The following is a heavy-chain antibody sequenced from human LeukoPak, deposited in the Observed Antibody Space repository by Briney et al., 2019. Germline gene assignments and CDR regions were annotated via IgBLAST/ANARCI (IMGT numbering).Heavy chain of an antibody. D-gene: IGHD6-13*01. J-gene: IGHJ3*02. V-gene: IGHV1-2*02. CDR2: INPHSGGT. CDR1: GYTFTGYY. CDR3: ARVSVAATLLPFDI. Sequence: ASVKVSCKASGYTFTGYYIHWVRQAPGQGLEWMGWINPHSGGTNYAQKFQGGVTMTRDTSITTAYMELSSLRSDDTAVYYCARVSVAATLLPFDIWGQGTMVTVSS.